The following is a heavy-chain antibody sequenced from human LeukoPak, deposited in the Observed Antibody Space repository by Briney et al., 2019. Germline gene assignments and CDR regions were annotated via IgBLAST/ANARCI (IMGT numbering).Heavy chain of an antibody. J-gene: IGHJ1*01. CDR1: GFTFSSYA. V-gene: IGHV3-23*01. D-gene: IGHD1-26*01. Sequence: GGSLRLSCAASGFTFSSYAMSWVRQAPGKGLEWVSAIGGSGGSTYYADSVKGRFTISRDNSKNTLYLQMNSLRAEDTAVYYCARDRGSYSAEYFQHWGQGTLVTVSS. CDR2: IGGSGGST. CDR3: ARDRGSYSAEYFQH.